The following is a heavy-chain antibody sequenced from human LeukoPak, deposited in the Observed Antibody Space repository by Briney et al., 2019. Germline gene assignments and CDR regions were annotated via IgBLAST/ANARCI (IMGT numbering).Heavy chain of an antibody. D-gene: IGHD3-10*01. Sequence: AGGTLRLSCAASGFAVSNNYMTRVRQAPGKGLEWVSVIYDGGDTYYADSVKGRFTISRDNSKNTLYLQMNSLRAEDTAVYYCARAGPYYYDSGSSFDYWGQGTLVTVSS. J-gene: IGHJ4*02. CDR2: IYDGGDT. V-gene: IGHV3-66*01. CDR3: ARAGPYYYDSGSSFDY. CDR1: GFAVSNNY.